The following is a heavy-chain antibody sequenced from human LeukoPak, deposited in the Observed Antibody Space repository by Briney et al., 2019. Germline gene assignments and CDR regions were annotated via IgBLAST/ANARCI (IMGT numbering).Heavy chain of an antibody. V-gene: IGHV1-69*04. Sequence: SVKVSCKSSGGTFSSYAISWVRQAPGQGLEWMGGIIPILGIANYAQKFQGRVTITADKSTSTAYMELSSLRSEDTAVYYCARVAPDYYDSSGHFDYWGQGTLVTVSS. CDR2: IIPILGIA. D-gene: IGHD3-22*01. CDR1: GGTFSSYA. CDR3: ARVAPDYYDSSGHFDY. J-gene: IGHJ4*02.